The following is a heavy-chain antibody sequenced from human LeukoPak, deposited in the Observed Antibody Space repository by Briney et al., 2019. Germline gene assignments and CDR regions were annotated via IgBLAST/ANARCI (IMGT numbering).Heavy chain of an antibody. CDR3: ARGQNVLLWFGELGMDV. D-gene: IGHD3-10*01. J-gene: IGHJ6*04. CDR1: GFTFSSYG. Sequence: PGGSLRLSCAASGFTFSSYGMNWVRQAPGKGLEWVSYISSSGSTIYYADSVKGRFTISRDNAKNSLYLQMNSLRAEDTAVYYCARGQNVLLWFGELGMDVWGKGTTVTVSS. CDR2: ISSSGSTI. V-gene: IGHV3-48*03.